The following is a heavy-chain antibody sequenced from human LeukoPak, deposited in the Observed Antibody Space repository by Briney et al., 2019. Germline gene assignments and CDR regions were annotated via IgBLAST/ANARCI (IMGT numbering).Heavy chain of an antibody. J-gene: IGHJ1*01. CDR3: AKDDAWGRFYH. CDR2: SSSIGGRT. CDR1: GFTFSSYE. D-gene: IGHD3-16*01. Sequence: GGSLRLSCAASGFTFSSYEMNWVRQAPGKGLEWVSGSSSIGGRTYYADSVKGRFTVTRDNSRNTLHLQMNSLRVEDTGVYYCAKDDAWGRFYHWGQGTLVTVSS. V-gene: IGHV3-23*01.